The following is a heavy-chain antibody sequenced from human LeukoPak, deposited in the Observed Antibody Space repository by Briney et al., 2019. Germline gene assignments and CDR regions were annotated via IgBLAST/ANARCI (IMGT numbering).Heavy chain of an antibody. Sequence: SQTLSLTCTVSGGSISSGSYYWSWIRQPAGKGLEWIGRIYTSGSTNYNPSLKSRVTISVDTSKNQFSLKLSSVTAADTAVYYCARGSHDYGDYRWVEWFDSWGQGTLVTVSS. D-gene: IGHD4-17*01. CDR1: GGSISSGSYY. CDR2: IYTSGST. V-gene: IGHV4-61*02. CDR3: ARGSHDYGDYRWVEWFDS. J-gene: IGHJ5*01.